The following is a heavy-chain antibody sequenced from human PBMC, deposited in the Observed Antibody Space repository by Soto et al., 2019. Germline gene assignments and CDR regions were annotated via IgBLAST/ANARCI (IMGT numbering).Heavy chain of an antibody. Sequence: QVQLQESGPGLVKPSQTLSLTCTVSGGSISSDGYYCTWIRQHPGKGLEWIGYIYYSGSTYYNPSLKSRVSIAVDTSKSHFSLKLSSVTAADTAVYYCARDLSPEYDASGVSQGAFDIWGQGTRVTVSS. D-gene: IGHD3-10*01. CDR1: GGSISSDGYY. V-gene: IGHV4-31*03. CDR2: IYYSGST. CDR3: ARDLSPEYDASGVSQGAFDI. J-gene: IGHJ3*02.